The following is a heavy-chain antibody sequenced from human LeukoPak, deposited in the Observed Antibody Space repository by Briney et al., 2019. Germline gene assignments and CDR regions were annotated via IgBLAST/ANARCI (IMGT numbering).Heavy chain of an antibody. CDR3: ARGSIVVVDT. J-gene: IGHJ5*02. CDR2: INHSGST. CDR1: GGSFSGYY. Sequence: KPSETLSLTCAVYGGSFSGYYWSWIRQPPGKGLEWIGEINHSGSTNYNPSLKSRVSISVDTSKNQFSLKLSSVTAADTAVYYCARGSIVVVDTWGQGTLVTVSS. D-gene: IGHD2-21*01. V-gene: IGHV4-34*01.